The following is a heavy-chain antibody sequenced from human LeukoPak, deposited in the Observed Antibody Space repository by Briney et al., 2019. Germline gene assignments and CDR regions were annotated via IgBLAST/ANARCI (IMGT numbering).Heavy chain of an antibody. Sequence: PGGSLGLSCAASGFTVSSNYMSRVRQAPGKGLEWVSVIYSGGSTYYADSVKGRFTISRDNSKNTLYLQMNSLRAEDTAVYYCARDSQGAFEYWGQGTLVTDSS. D-gene: IGHD2/OR15-2a*01. CDR2: IYSGGST. V-gene: IGHV3-53*01. J-gene: IGHJ4*02. CDR3: ARDSQGAFEY. CDR1: GFTVSSNY.